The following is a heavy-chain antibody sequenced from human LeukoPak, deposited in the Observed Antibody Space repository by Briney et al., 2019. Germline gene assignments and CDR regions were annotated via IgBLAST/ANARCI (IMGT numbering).Heavy chain of an antibody. V-gene: IGHV3-74*01. CDR3: AKGGYYHGYYYYYMDV. CDR1: GFTFSNYW. D-gene: IGHD3-3*01. CDR2: IHTDGIST. Sequence: GGSLRLSCAASGFTFSNYWMHWVRQAPGKGLVWVSRIHTDGISTTYADSVMGRFTISRDNSKNTLYLQMNSLRAEDTAIYYCAKGGYYHGYYYYYMDVWGKGTTVTISS. J-gene: IGHJ6*03.